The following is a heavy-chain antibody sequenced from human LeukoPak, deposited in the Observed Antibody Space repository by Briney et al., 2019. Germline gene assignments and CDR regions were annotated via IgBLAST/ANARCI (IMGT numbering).Heavy chain of an antibody. D-gene: IGHD5-24*01. CDR2: IMQDGSEK. J-gene: IGHJ4*02. CDR1: GFTLSYYW. Sequence: GGSLRLSCAASGFTLSYYWMTWVRRAPGKGLEWVANIMQDGSEKYYVDSVKGRFTISRDNAKNSLYLQMNSLRAEATAVYYCARHSAGYTTFFDYWGQGTLVTVSS. CDR3: ARHSAGYTTFFDY. V-gene: IGHV3-7*04.